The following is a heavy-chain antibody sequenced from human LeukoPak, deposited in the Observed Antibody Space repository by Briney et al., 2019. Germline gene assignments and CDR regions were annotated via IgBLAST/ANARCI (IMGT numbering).Heavy chain of an antibody. Sequence: GGSLRLSCAASGFTFSSYWIHWVRQAPGKGLVWVSGINSDGSSTTYADSVKGRLTISRDNAKNRLYLQMNSLRAEDTAVYYCASSYYDSSGYYFGDAFDIWGQGTMVTVSS. CDR3: ASSYYDSSGYYFGDAFDI. CDR2: INSDGSST. V-gene: IGHV3-74*03. CDR1: GFTFSSYW. D-gene: IGHD3-22*01. J-gene: IGHJ3*02.